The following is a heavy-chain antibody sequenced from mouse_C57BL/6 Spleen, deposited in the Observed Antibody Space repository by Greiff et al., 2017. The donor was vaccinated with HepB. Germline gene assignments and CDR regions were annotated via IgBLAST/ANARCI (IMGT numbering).Heavy chain of an antibody. Sequence: DVQLQESGPGLVKPSQSLSLTCSVTGYSITSGYYWNWIRQFPGNKLEWMGYISYDGSNNYNPSLKNRISITRDTSKNQFFLKLNSVTTEDTATYYCARDNYYGSFDYWGQGTTLTVSS. CDR1: GYSITSGYY. J-gene: IGHJ2*01. V-gene: IGHV3-6*01. CDR2: ISYDGSN. D-gene: IGHD1-1*01. CDR3: ARDNYYGSFDY.